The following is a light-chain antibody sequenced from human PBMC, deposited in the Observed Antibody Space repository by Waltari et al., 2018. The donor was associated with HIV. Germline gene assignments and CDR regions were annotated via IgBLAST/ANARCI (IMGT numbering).Light chain of an antibody. CDR3: AAWDGSLSGRV. CDR2: RNT. J-gene: IGLJ3*02. V-gene: IGLV1-47*01. CDR1: SSNIGSNY. Sequence: QSVLTQPPSASGTPGQRVTISCSGSSSNIGSNYVYWYQQLPGTAPKLLIYRNTLRPSWGPDRFSGSKSGTSASLASSGLRSEDEAAYYCAAWDGSLSGRVFGGGTKLTVL.